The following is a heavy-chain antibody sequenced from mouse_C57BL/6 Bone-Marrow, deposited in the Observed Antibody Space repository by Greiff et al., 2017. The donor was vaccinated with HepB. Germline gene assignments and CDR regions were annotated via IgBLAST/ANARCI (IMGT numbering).Heavy chain of an antibody. V-gene: IGHV2-2*01. CDR1: GFSLTSYG. Sequence: QVQLKESGPGLVQPSQSLSITCTVSGFSLTSYGVHWVRQSPGKGLEWLGVIWSVGSTDYNAAFISRLSISKDNSKSQVFFKMNSLQADDTAIYYCATLGHYGAMDYWGQGTSVTVSS. CDR2: IWSVGST. D-gene: IGHD1-1*02. J-gene: IGHJ4*01. CDR3: ATLGHYGAMDY.